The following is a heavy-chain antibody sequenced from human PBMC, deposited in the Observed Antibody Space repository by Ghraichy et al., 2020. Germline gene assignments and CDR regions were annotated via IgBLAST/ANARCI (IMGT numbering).Heavy chain of an antibody. CDR2: TSGSGGTA. D-gene: IGHD5-24*01. CDR1: GFTFSSYA. CDR3: AKGRDDYNSYYYYAMAV. V-gene: IGHV3-23*01. J-gene: IGHJ6*01. Sequence: GGSLRLSCAASGFTFSSYAMSWVRQAPGKGLAWVSATSGSGGTAYYADSVKGRFTISRDNSQNTLYLQMNSLRAEDTAVYYCAKGRDDYNSYYYYAMAVWGQGSTATVS.